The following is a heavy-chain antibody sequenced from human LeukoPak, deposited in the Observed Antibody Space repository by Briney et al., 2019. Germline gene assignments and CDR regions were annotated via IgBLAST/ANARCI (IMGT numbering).Heavy chain of an antibody. CDR1: GFSLSTTGVG. V-gene: IGHV2-5*01. CDR3: ARRNGVKHDSSGYYYTDY. Sequence: SGPTLVNPTQTLTLTCTFSGFSLSTTGVGVGWIRQPPGKALEWLALIYWNDDKRYSPSLKSRLTITKDTSKNQVVLTMTNMDPVDTATYYCARRNGVKHDSSGYYYTDYWGQGTLVTVSS. CDR2: IYWNDDK. J-gene: IGHJ4*02. D-gene: IGHD3-22*01.